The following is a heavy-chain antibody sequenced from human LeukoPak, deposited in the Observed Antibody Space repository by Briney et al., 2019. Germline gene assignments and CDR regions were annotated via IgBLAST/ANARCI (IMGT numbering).Heavy chain of an antibody. D-gene: IGHD3-22*01. CDR2: ISSSSSTI. Sequence: GGSLRLSCAASGFTFSSYSMNWVRQAPGKGLEWVSYISSSSSTIYYADSVKGRFTISRDNAKNSLYLQMNSLRAEDTAVYYCARDTGINYYYDSSGYHAFDIWGQGTMVTVSS. V-gene: IGHV3-48*04. CDR1: GFTFSSYS. J-gene: IGHJ3*02. CDR3: ARDTGINYYYDSSGYHAFDI.